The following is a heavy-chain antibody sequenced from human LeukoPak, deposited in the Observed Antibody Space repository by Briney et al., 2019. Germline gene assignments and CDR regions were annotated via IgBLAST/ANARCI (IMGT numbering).Heavy chain of an antibody. Sequence: SETLSLICTVSGGSISSSNYYWVWIRQPPGKGLKWIGSIYYSGATYYNPSLESRVTMSVDTSKNQFSLKLSSVTAADTAVYYCARHESSSWYESYFDYWGQGALVTVSS. CDR2: IYYSGAT. V-gene: IGHV4-39*01. J-gene: IGHJ4*02. CDR3: ARHESSSWYESYFDY. CDR1: GGSISSSNYY. D-gene: IGHD6-13*01.